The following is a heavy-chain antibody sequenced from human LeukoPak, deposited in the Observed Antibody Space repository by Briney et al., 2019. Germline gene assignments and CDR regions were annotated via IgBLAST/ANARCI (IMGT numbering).Heavy chain of an antibody. CDR3: TREYSSGWSGTGY. V-gene: IGHV4-59*01. CDR2: IDYRGIT. D-gene: IGHD6-19*01. J-gene: IGHJ4*02. CDR1: GGSISSYY. Sequence: SETLSLTCTVSGGSISSYYWSWIRQPPGKGLEWIGYIDYRGITSYNPSLESRVTISVDTSKNQFSLRLSSMTAADTAVYYCTREYSSGWSGTGYWGQGTLVTVSS.